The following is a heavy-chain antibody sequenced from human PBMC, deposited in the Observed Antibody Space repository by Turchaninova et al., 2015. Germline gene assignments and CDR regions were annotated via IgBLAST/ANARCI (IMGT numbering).Heavy chain of an antibody. V-gene: IGHV3-7*03. D-gene: IGHD3-16*01. J-gene: IGHJ4*02. Sequence: EVQLVESGGGLVQPGGSLRLSCAASGFTFSNYWMHWVRQTPGKGLGWVANIKEDGSVKYYVDSVKGRFTISRDNAKNSLYLQMDTLRAEDTAVYYCARGGAAPGEYWGQGTLVTVSS. CDR1: GFTFSNYW. CDR3: ARGGAAPGEY. CDR2: IKEDGSVK.